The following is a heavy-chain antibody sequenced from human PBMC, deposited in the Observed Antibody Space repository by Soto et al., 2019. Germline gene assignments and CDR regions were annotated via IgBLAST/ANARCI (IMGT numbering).Heavy chain of an antibody. D-gene: IGHD1-26*01. V-gene: IGHV1-2*04. CDR3: ARGSVGWELLYYFDY. CDR1: GYTFTGYY. J-gene: IGHJ4*02. CDR2: INPNSGGT. Sequence: ASVKVSCKASGYTFTGYYMHWVRQAPGQGLEWMGWINPNSGGTNYAQKFQGWVTMTRDTSISTAYMELSRLRSDDTAVYYCARGSVGWELLYYFDYWGQGTLVTVSS.